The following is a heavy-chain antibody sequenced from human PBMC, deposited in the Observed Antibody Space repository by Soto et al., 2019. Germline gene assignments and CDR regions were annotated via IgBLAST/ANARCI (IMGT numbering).Heavy chain of an antibody. CDR1: GFTLRGYA. CDR3: ARRARPDFYYMDV. Sequence: EVQLAESGGGLAQPGGSLRLSCAASGFTLRGYAMDWVRQAPGKGLEYVSGISSNGVGTYYANSVQGRFTISRDNSKNTVYLQMGSLRPADRAVYYCARRARPDFYYMDVWGKGTTVTVPS. D-gene: IGHD6-6*01. CDR2: ISSNGVGT. J-gene: IGHJ6*03. V-gene: IGHV3-64*01.